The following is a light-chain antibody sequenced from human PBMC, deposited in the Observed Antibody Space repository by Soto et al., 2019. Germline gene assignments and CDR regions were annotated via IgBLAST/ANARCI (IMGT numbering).Light chain of an antibody. V-gene: IGLV2-14*01. CDR3: TSYTSSSTPYV. CDR1: SSDVGGYSY. J-gene: IGLJ1*01. Sequence: QSVLTQPASVSGSPGQSITTSCAGTSSDVGGYSYVSWYQQHRGKASKLMIYDVSNRPSGVSNRFSGSMSGNTASLTISGLQAEDEADYYCTSYTSSSTPYVFGGGTKVTVL. CDR2: DVS.